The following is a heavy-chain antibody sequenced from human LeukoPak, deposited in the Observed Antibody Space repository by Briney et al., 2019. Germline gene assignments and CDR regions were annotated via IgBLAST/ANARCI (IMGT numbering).Heavy chain of an antibody. CDR2: ISGSGGST. Sequence: GGSLRLPCAASGFTFSNYAMSWVRQAPGKGLEWVSTISGSGGSTYYADSVKGRFTISRDNSKNTLYLQMNSLRAEDTAVYYCAKDILTGYYTAFDYWGQGTLVTVSS. CDR1: GFTFSNYA. D-gene: IGHD3-9*01. V-gene: IGHV3-23*01. CDR3: AKDILTGYYTAFDY. J-gene: IGHJ4*02.